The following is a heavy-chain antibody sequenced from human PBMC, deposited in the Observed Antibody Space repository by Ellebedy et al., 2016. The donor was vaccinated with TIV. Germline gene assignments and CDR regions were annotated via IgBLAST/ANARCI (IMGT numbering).Heavy chain of an antibody. D-gene: IGHD3-10*01. J-gene: IGHJ4*02. CDR2: GGYT. V-gene: IGHV3-53*04. CDR3: AKGSFPFGDKSERIYSFQY. Sequence: PGGSLRLSCTASGFIVSTNHMSWVRQAPGKGLEWVGGYTNYADSVKGRFTISTHNSRNTFYLQMTNLRTEDTAVYYCAKGSFPFGDKSERIYSFQYWGQGTLVTVSS. CDR1: GFIVSTNH.